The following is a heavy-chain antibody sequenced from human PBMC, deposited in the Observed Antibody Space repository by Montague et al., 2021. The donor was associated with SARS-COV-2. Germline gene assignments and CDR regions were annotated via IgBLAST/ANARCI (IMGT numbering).Heavy chain of an antibody. D-gene: IGHD6-25*01. CDR3: ASRLGGSGWLDY. Sequence: SETLSLTCTVAGGSISSGSYYWGWFRQPPGKGLEWIGNILSSGTTYYKSRVTISVDTSKNQFSLKMTAVTAADTAVYYCASRLGGSGWLDYWGQGTLVTVSS. CDR2: ILSSGTT. CDR1: GGSISSGSYY. J-gene: IGHJ4*02. V-gene: IGHV4-39*01.